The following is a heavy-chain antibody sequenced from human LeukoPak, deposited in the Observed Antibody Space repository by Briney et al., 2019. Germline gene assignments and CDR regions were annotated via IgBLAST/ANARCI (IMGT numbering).Heavy chain of an antibody. CDR1: RDSVSSKSAA. D-gene: IGHD3-10*01. V-gene: IGHV6-1*01. CDR2: TYYRSKWYN. CDR3: ARTYNNAIDY. Sequence: SQTLSLTCAISRDSVSSKSAAWNWIRQSPSRGLEWLGRTYYRSKWYNEYAVSVKGRISINPDTSKNQFSLQVNSVTPEDTAVYYCARTYNNAIDYWGQGTLVTVSS. J-gene: IGHJ4*02.